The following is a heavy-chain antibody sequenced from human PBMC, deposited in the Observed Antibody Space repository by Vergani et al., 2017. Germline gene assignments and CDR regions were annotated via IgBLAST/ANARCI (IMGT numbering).Heavy chain of an antibody. D-gene: IGHD2-2*01. V-gene: IGHV4-30-4*01. CDR1: GGSISSDDFY. CDR3: ARRCSTTCSTMGRAAFDI. J-gene: IGHJ3*02. CDR2: IHYSGTT. Sequence: QVQLQQWGAGLLKPSQTLSLTCTVSGGSISSDDFYWSWIRQPPGKGLEWIGYIHYSGTTYYNSSLKSRVSMSVATSKKQFSLKMNSLTAADTAVYYCARRCSTTCSTMGRAAFDIWGQGTMVTVSS.